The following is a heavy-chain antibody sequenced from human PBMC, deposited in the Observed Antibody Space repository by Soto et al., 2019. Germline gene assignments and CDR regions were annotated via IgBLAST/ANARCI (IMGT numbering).Heavy chain of an antibody. CDR3: ARDTSGWSLNGLDV. D-gene: IGHD6-19*01. Sequence: QVDLVQSGAEVKKPGASVTISCKASGSAITRYYIHWVRQAPGRGLEWMGIINPGGGSASYAQKFQDRVTIDKDTSTGTVYMDLRSLRTEDMAVYYCARDTSGWSLNGLDVWGQGTTVNVSS. V-gene: IGHV1-46*01. CDR1: GSAITRYY. J-gene: IGHJ6*02. CDR2: INPGGGSA.